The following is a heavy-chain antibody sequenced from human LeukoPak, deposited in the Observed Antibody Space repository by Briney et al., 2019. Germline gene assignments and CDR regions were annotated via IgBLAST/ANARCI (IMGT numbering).Heavy chain of an antibody. Sequence: GGSLRLSCAASGFTFSSYSMNWVRQAPGKGLEWVSYISSSSSTIYYADSVKGRFTISRGNAKNSLYLQMNSPRAEDTAVYYCARGADMIVVVPPDYWGQGTLVTVSS. CDR1: GFTFSSYS. V-gene: IGHV3-48*01. D-gene: IGHD3-22*01. CDR2: ISSSSSTI. CDR3: ARGADMIVVVPPDY. J-gene: IGHJ4*02.